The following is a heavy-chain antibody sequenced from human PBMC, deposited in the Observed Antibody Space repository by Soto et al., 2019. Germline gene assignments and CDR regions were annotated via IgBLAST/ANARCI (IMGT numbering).Heavy chain of an antibody. V-gene: IGHV4-39*01. J-gene: IGHJ2*01. D-gene: IGHD3-9*01. CDR3: ARLGGGYFDWLTPNWYFDL. CDR2: IYYSGST. Sequence: QLQLQESGPGLVKPSETLSLTCTVSGGSISSSSYYWGWIRQPPGKGLEWIGSIYYSGSTYYNPSLKSRVTISVDTSKNQFSLKLSSVTAADTAVYYCARLGGGYFDWLTPNWYFDLWGRGTLVTVSS. CDR1: GGSISSSSYY.